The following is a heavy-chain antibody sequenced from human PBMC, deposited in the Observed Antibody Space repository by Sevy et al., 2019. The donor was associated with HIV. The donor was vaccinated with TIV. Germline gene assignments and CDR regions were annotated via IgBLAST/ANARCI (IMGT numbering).Heavy chain of an antibody. J-gene: IGHJ4*02. V-gene: IGHV1-18*01. Sequence: ASVKVSCKASGYTFTSYGISWVRQAPGQGLEWMGWISAYNGNTNYAQKLQGTVTMTTDTSTSTAYMELRSLRSDDTAVYYCARDRALLYDILTGYYTYFDYWGQGTLVTVSS. CDR2: ISAYNGNT. D-gene: IGHD3-9*01. CDR3: ARDRALLYDILTGYYTYFDY. CDR1: GYTFTSYG.